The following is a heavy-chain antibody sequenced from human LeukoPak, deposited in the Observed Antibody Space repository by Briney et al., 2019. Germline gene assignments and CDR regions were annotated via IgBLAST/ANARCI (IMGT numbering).Heavy chain of an antibody. D-gene: IGHD3-10*01. Sequence: GGSLRLSCAASGFTFSSYDMHWVRQATGKGLEWVSAIGTAGDTYYPGSVKGRFTISRENAKNSLYLQMNSLRAGDTAVYYCARSYGSGTHSDYWGQGTLVTVSS. V-gene: IGHV3-13*01. J-gene: IGHJ4*02. CDR1: GFTFSSYD. CDR3: ARSYGSGTHSDY. CDR2: IGTAGDT.